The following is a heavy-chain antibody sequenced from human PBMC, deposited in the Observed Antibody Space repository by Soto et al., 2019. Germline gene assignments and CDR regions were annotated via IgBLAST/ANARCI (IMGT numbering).Heavy chain of an antibody. CDR2: ISYDGSNK. V-gene: IGHV3-30*18. Sequence: GGSLRLSCAASGFTFSSYGMHWVRQAPGKGLEWVAVISYDGSNKYYADSVKGRFTISRDNSKNTLYLQMNSLRAEDTAVYYCAKIYGSTPGGYYGMDVGGQGTTVTVSS. CDR1: GFTFSSYG. CDR3: AKIYGSTPGGYYGMDV. J-gene: IGHJ6*02. D-gene: IGHD1-26*01.